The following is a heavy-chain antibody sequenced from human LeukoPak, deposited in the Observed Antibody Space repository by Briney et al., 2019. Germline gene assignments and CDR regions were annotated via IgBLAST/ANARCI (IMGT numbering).Heavy chain of an antibody. CDR1: GFTFSSYA. V-gene: IGHV3-30-3*01. CDR2: ISYDGSNK. D-gene: IGHD3-10*01. CDR3: ARGSLPPSDYYGSGSYYYYYYGMDV. Sequence: GGSPRLSCAASGFTFSSYAMHWVRQAPGKGLEWVAVISYDGSNKYYADSVKGRFTISRDNSKNTLYLQMNSLRAEDTAVYYCARGSLPPSDYYGSGSYYYYYYGMDVWGQGTTVTVSS. J-gene: IGHJ6*02.